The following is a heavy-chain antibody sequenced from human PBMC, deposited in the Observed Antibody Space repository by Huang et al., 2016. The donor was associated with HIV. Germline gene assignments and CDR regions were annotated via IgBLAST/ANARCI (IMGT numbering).Heavy chain of an antibody. V-gene: IGHV4-34*01. CDR2: INHSGST. CDR1: GGSFSGYY. D-gene: IGHD1-1*01. Sequence: QVQLQQWGAGLLKPSETLSLTCAVYGGSFSGYYWSWIRQSPGKGLELIGEINHSGSTHYNPSLNSLLTISVDTSKNQFSLKLSSVTAADTAVYYCARERMMSWLDDHDAFDIWGQGTMVTVSS. CDR3: ARERMMSWLDDHDAFDI. J-gene: IGHJ3*02.